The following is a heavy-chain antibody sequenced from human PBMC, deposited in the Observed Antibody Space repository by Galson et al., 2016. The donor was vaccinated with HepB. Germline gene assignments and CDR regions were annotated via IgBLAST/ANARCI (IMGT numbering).Heavy chain of an antibody. D-gene: IGHD4-17*01. J-gene: IGHJ4*02. Sequence: SLRLSCAASGFTFSNDCMHWVRQAPGKGLEWVELIWFDGNNDNYADSVKGRFTISRDNFKSTLYLQMNSLTAEEPAVYYCASYGHFHHRDYWGQGTLVTVSS. CDR3: ASYGHFHHRDY. CDR2: IWFDGNND. CDR1: GFTFSNDC. V-gene: IGHV3-33*08.